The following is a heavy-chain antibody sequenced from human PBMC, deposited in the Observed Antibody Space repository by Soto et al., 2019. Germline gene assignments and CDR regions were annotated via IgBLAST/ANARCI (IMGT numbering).Heavy chain of an antibody. D-gene: IGHD6-13*01. CDR1: GGTFSIYT. J-gene: IGHJ4*02. CDR3: ARDRDNSNWPNFDY. V-gene: IGHV1-69*02. Sequence: QVQLVQSGSEVKKPGSSVKVSCKASGGTFSIYTISWVRQAPGQGLGWMGRVIPIFDVTSYAQRFQGRVTMTADKSTTTAYMELSSLRSEDTAVYYCARDRDNSNWPNFDYWGQGTLVTVSS. CDR2: VIPIFDVT.